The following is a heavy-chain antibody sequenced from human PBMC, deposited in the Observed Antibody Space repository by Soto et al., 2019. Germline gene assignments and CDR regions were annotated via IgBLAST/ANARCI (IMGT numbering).Heavy chain of an antibody. D-gene: IGHD6-13*01. V-gene: IGHV3-48*03. CDR2: ISSSGSTI. CDR1: GFTFSSYE. CDR3: ARDGRSGSWSWHVYYYCCLDV. J-gene: IGHJ6*02. Sequence: GGSLRLSCAASGFTFSSYEMNWVRQAPGKGLEWVSYISSSGSTIYYADSVKGRFTISRDNAKNSLYLQMNSLRAEDTAGYYCARDGRSGSWSWHVYYYCCLDVWGQGTPVTVSS.